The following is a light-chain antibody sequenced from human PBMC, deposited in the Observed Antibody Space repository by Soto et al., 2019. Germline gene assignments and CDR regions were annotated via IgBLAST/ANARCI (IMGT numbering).Light chain of an antibody. CDR1: SSDVGGYNF. V-gene: IGLV2-8*01. CDR2: EVS. CDR3: SPYAGTPFV. J-gene: IGLJ1*01. Sequence: QSALTQPPSASGSPGQSVTISCTGTSSDVGGYNFVSWYQQHPGKAPKLMIYEVSKRPSGVPDRFSGSKSGNTASLTVSGLQAEDEADYYCSPYAGTPFVFGTGTKLTVL.